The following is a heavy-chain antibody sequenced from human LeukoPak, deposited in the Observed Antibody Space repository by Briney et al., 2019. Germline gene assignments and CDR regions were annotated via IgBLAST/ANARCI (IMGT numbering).Heavy chain of an antibody. D-gene: IGHD2-21*01. CDR3: ASSIPSQKTLGPPTPDYYGMDV. Sequence: GGCLRLSCAASGFTFSHFFMNWIRQAPGKGLECVSYIGSGGSPIYYADSVKGRFTISRDDAKKSLYLQMNSLRAEDTAVYYCASSIPSQKTLGPPTPDYYGMDVWGQGTTVTVSS. V-gene: IGHV3-11*01. CDR2: IGSGGSPI. J-gene: IGHJ6*02. CDR1: GFTFSHFF.